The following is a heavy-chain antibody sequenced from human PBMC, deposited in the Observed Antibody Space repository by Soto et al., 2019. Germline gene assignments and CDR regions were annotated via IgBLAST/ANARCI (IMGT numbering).Heavy chain of an antibody. J-gene: IGHJ5*01. CDR3: AREGDARWLDS. Sequence: EVQLVESGGDLFQPGGSARLSCAASGFSVSGWYMDWVRQAPGKGLEWVARLKDRSQNYATEYAASVKGRFTVSRHPSQNSIFLQMNSLKIEDTAVYYCAREGDARWLDSWGQGTLVTVS. CDR2: LKDRSQNYAT. D-gene: IGHD1-26*01. V-gene: IGHV3-72*01. CDR1: GFSVSGWY.